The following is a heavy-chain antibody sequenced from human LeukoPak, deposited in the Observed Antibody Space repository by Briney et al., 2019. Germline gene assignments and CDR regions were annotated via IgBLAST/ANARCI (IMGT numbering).Heavy chain of an antibody. CDR3: ARSRYDVVYFDY. J-gene: IGHJ4*02. V-gene: IGHV3-48*01. Sequence: GGSLKLSCAASGFTFSSYSMNWVRQAPGKGLEWVSYISSSGSTIYYADSVKGRFTISRDSARNSLYLQMNSLRAEDTAVYYCARSRYDVVYFDYWGQGTLVTVSS. CDR1: GFTFSSYS. D-gene: IGHD3-3*01. CDR2: ISSSGSTI.